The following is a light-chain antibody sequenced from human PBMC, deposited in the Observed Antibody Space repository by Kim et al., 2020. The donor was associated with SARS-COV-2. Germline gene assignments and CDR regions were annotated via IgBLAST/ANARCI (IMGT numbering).Light chain of an antibody. CDR2: TAS. CDR1: QSVSSSH. Sequence: LSPGERAALPCRASQSVSSSHLAWYQQKPGQAPRLLIYTASIRAAGVADRFTGSGSGTDFTLTISRLEPEDFAVYYCQQYDRSSYTFGQGTKLEI. V-gene: IGKV3-20*01. CDR3: QQYDRSSYT. J-gene: IGKJ2*01.